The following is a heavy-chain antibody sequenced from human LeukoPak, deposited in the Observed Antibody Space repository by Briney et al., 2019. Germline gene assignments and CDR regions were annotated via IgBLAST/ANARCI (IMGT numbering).Heavy chain of an antibody. J-gene: IGHJ4*02. V-gene: IGHV4-59*02. Sequence: GALRLSCEASGFTVSSNYMSWIRQPPGKGLEWIGYIYYSGSTNYNPSLKSRVTMSVDTSKKQFSLKLSSVTAADTAVYYCARGRPPHDYGTLFDYWGQGTLVTVSS. CDR1: GFTVSSNY. CDR3: ARGRPPHDYGTLFDY. CDR2: IYYSGST. D-gene: IGHD4-17*01.